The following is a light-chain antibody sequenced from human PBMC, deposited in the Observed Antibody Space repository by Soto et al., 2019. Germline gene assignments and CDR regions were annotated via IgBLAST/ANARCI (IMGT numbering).Light chain of an antibody. Sequence: QSALTQPASVSGSPGQSITISCTGTSSDVGGYNYVSWYQQHPGKAPKLMIYEVSNRPSGVSNRFSGSKSGNTASLTISGRQADDEADYYYSSYSRSSTPGVFGGGTKLTVL. V-gene: IGLV2-14*01. CDR3: SSYSRSSTPGV. CDR1: SSDVGGYNY. J-gene: IGLJ2*01. CDR2: EVS.